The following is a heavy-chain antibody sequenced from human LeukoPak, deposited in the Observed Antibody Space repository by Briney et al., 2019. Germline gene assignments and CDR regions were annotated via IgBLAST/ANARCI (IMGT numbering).Heavy chain of an antibody. CDR2: INRSGST. CDR3: ARGGIVVVPAAQYYFDY. CDR1: GGSFSGYY. J-gene: IGHJ4*02. D-gene: IGHD2-2*01. Sequence: SETLSLTCAVYGGSFSGYYWSWVRQPPGKGLEWIGEINRSGSTNYNPSLKSRVTISVDTSKNQFSLKLSSVTAADTAVYYCARGGIVVVPAAQYYFDYWGQGTLVTVSS. V-gene: IGHV4-34*01.